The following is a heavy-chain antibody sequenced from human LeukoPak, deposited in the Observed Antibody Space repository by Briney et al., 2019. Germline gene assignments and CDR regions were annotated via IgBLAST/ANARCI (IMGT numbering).Heavy chain of an antibody. CDR3: ARAVMVRGGFDP. CDR2: IYYSGST. CDR1: GGSISSYY. V-gene: IGHV4-59*08. D-gene: IGHD3-10*01. Sequence: SETLSLTCTVSGGSISSYYWSWIRQPPGKGLEWIGYIYYSGSTNYNPSLKSRVTISVDTSKNQFSLNLASVTAADTAVYYCARAVMVRGGFDPWGQGTLVTVSS. J-gene: IGHJ5*02.